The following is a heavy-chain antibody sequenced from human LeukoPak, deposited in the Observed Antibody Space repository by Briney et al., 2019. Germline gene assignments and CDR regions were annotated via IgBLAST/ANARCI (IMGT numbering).Heavy chain of an antibody. D-gene: IGHD6-13*01. CDR1: GFSFNPYW. Sequence: GGSLRLSCAASGFSFNPYWMTWVRQAPGRGLEWVANINPAGSDTYYVDPVKGRFTISRDNAKNLVYLQMNSLRAEETAVYSCGRSGYLAAVDLWGQGTLVTVS. CDR3: GRSGYLAAVDL. J-gene: IGHJ4*02. V-gene: IGHV3-7*01. CDR2: INPAGSDT.